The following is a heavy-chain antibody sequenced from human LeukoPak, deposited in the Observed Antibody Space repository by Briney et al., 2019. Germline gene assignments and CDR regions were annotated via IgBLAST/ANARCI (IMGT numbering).Heavy chain of an antibody. Sequence: PGGSLRLSCAASGFTFSSYAMHWVRQAPGKGLEWVAVISYDGSNKYYADSVKGRFTISRDNSKNTLYLQMNSLRAEDTAVYYCARDPRTITMVRGVRNEKVDYWGQGTLVTVSS. J-gene: IGHJ4*02. CDR3: ARDPRTITMVRGVRNEKVDY. CDR2: ISYDGSNK. V-gene: IGHV3-30*04. D-gene: IGHD3-10*01. CDR1: GFTFSSYA.